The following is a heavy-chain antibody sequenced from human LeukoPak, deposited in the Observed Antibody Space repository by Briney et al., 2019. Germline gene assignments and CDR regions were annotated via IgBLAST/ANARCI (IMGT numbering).Heavy chain of an antibody. V-gene: IGHV3-11*01. CDR1: GFTFSDYY. J-gene: IGHJ4*02. CDR2: ISSSGSTI. Sequence: GGSLRLSCAASGFTFSDYYMSWIRQAPGKGLEWVSYISSSGSTIYYADSVKGRFTISRDNSKNTLYLQTNSLRAEDTAVYYCAKGSRKYYYGSGSSDYWGQGTLVTVSS. CDR3: AKGSRKYYYGSGSSDY. D-gene: IGHD3-10*01.